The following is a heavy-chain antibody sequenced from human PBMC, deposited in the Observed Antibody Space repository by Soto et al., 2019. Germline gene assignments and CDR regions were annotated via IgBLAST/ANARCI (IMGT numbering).Heavy chain of an antibody. V-gene: IGHV1-24*01. D-gene: IGHD4-17*01. CDR3: ATVHYGDYVFYYYGMDV. CDR1: GYTLTELS. J-gene: IGHJ6*02. Sequence: ASVKVSCKVSGYTLTELSMHWVRQAPGKGLEWMGGFDPEDGETIHAQKFQGRVTMTEDTSTDTAYMELSSLRSEDTAVYYCATVHYGDYVFYYYGMDVWGQGTTVTVSS. CDR2: FDPEDGET.